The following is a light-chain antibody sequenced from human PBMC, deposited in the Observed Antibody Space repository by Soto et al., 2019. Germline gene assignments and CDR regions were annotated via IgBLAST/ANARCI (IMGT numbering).Light chain of an antibody. CDR2: DVS. J-gene: IGLJ3*02. CDR1: SSDVGGYNY. V-gene: IGLV2-14*03. Sequence: QSALTQPASVSGSPGQSITVPCIGTSSDVGGYNYVSWYQHHPGEAPKLMIHDVSNRPSGVSNRFSGSKSGNTASLTISGLQAEDEAYYYCSSYASSNTQVFGGGTKLTVL. CDR3: SSYASSNTQV.